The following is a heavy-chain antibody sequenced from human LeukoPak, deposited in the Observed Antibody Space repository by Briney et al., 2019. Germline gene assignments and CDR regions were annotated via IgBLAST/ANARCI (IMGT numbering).Heavy chain of an antibody. J-gene: IGHJ6*02. CDR1: GFTFDDYA. D-gene: IGHD5-18*01. CDR2: ISWNSGSI. Sequence: GRSLRLSCAASGFTFDDYAMHWVRQAPGKGLEWVSGISWNSGSIGYADSVKGRFTISRDNAKNSLYLQMNSLRAEDTALYYCAKDRGSGYGHYHYGMDVWGQGTTVTVSS. V-gene: IGHV3-9*01. CDR3: AKDRGSGYGHYHYGMDV.